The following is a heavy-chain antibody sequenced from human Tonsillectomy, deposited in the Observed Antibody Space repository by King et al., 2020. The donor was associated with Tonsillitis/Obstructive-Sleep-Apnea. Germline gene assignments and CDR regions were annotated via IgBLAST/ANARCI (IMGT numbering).Heavy chain of an antibody. V-gene: IGHV3-11*01. D-gene: IGHD4-17*01. CDR1: GFTFSDYY. Sequence: VQLVESGGGLVKPGGSLRLSCAASGFTFSDYYMSWIRQAPGKGLEWVSYISSTGSIIYYADSVKGRFTISRDNAKNSLCLQMDSLRAEDTAVYYCARVRAEYRDYWDTAPEYFDYWGQGTLVTVSS. CDR2: ISSTGSII. J-gene: IGHJ4*02. CDR3: ARVRAEYRDYWDTAPEYFDY.